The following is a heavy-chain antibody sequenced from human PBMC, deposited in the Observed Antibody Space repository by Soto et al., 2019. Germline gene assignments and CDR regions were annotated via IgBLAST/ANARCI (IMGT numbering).Heavy chain of an antibody. J-gene: IGHJ4*02. CDR1: GDSVSSNGAA. V-gene: IGHV6-1*01. CDR3: ARHPPGFHSAFDF. Sequence: SQTLSLTCAISGDSVSSNGAAWNWIRQSPSRGLEWLGRTYYRSRWYSDYAPSVKSRITVNPDTSQNQFSLQLNSVTPEDTTIYYCARHPPGFHSAFDFWGQGTLVTVS. CDR2: TYYRSRWYS. D-gene: IGHD4-4*01.